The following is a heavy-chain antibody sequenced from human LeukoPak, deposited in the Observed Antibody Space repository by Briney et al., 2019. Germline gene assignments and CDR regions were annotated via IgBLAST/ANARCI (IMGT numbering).Heavy chain of an antibody. J-gene: IGHJ4*02. CDR2: ISGSGGST. V-gene: IGHV3-23*01. CDR1: GFTFSSYA. D-gene: IGHD6-19*01. Sequence: PGGSLRLSCAASGFTFSSYAMSWVRQAPGKGLEWVSAISGSGGSTYYADSVKGRFTISRDNSKNTLYLQMNSLRAEDTAVYYCAKDGQEAVAGKLDYWGQGTLVTVSS. CDR3: AKDGQEAVAGKLDY.